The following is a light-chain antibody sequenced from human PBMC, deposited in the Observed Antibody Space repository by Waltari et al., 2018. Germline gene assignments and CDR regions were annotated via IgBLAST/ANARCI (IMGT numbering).Light chain of an antibody. J-gene: IGKJ1*01. CDR1: QNIFRT. CDR2: GAS. CDR3: QHYVRLPVT. Sequence: LSCRASQNIFRTLACDQQKPGQAPRLLIYGASSRATGIPDRFSGSGSGTDFSLTISGLDPEDFAVYYCQHYVRLPVTFGQGTKVEMK. V-gene: IGKV3-20*01.